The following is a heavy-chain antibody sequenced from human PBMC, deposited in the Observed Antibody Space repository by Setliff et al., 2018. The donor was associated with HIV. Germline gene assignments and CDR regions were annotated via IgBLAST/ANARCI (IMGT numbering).Heavy chain of an antibody. V-gene: IGHV3-15*01. CDR1: GFIFSNAR. J-gene: IGHJ4*02. D-gene: IGHD4-17*01. CDR2: IKKKGDGGTT. CDR3: AKFFGGYGDYMGFDY. Sequence: GGSLRLSCAASGFIFSNARMNWVRQVPGKGLEWVGHIKKKGDGGTTEYATPVKGRFTISRDDSENMLYLQMNDLKTEDTAVYYCAKFFGGYGDYMGFDYWGQGTLVTVSS.